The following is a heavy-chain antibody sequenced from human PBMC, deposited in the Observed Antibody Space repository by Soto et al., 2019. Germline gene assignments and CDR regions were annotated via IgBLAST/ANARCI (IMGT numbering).Heavy chain of an antibody. D-gene: IGHD5-18*01. CDR3: ARDLGGYRYGYSYGMDV. V-gene: IGHV3-21*01. J-gene: IGHJ6*02. Sequence: GGSLRLSCXASGFTFSSYSMNWVRQAPGKGLEWVSSISSSSSYIYYADSVKGRFTISRDNAKNSLYLQMNSLRAEDTAVYYCARDLGGYRYGYSYGMDVWGQGTTVTVSS. CDR2: ISSSSSYI. CDR1: GFTFSSYS.